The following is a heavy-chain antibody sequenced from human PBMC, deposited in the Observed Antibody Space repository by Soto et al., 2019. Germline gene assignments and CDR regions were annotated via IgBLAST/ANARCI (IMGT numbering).Heavy chain of an antibody. Sequence: QLQLQESGSGLVKPSQTLSLTCAVSGCSLSSGGYSWRWIRQPPGKGLEWIGYIYHSGSTYYHPSLKSRVTISVDRSKNQFSLKLSSVTAADTAVYYCARGQVVAAQHWGQGTLVTVS. D-gene: IGHD2-15*01. J-gene: IGHJ4*02. CDR2: IYHSGST. CDR1: GCSLSSGGYS. V-gene: IGHV4-30-2*01. CDR3: ARGQVVAAQH.